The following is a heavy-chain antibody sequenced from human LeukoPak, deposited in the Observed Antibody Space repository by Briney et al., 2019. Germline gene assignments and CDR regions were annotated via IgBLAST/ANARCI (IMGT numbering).Heavy chain of an antibody. CDR1: GFTFSSFA. D-gene: IGHD4/OR15-4a*01. CDR2: ISGSGGST. J-gene: IGHJ4*02. Sequence: GGSLRLSCAASGFTFSSFAMTWVRQAPGKGLEWVSGISGSGGSTYYADSVKGRFTVSRDNSQNTLYLQMNSLRAEDTAVYYCARDKLTRPLGYWGQGTLVTVSS. CDR3: ARDKLTRPLGY. V-gene: IGHV3-23*01.